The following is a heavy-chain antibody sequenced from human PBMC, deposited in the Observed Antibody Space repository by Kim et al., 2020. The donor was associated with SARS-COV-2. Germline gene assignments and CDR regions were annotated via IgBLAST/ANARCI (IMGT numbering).Heavy chain of an antibody. V-gene: IGHV3-21*01. CDR1: GFTFSSYS. J-gene: IGHJ6*02. CDR3: ARDFRDYCSGGSCYPRFYYYYYYGMDV. D-gene: IGHD2-15*01. Sequence: GGSLRLSCAASGFTFSSYSMNWVRQAPGKGLEWVSSISSSSSYIYYADSVKGRFTISRDNAKNSLYLQMNSLRAEDTAVYYCARDFRDYCSGGSCYPRFYYYYYYGMDVWGQGTTVTVSS. CDR2: ISSSSSYI.